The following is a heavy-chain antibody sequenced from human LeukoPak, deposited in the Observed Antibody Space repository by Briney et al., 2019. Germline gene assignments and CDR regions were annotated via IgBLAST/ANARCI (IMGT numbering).Heavy chain of an antibody. CDR1: GGSISSYY. V-gene: IGHV4-59*01. Sequence: SETLSLTCTVSGGSISSYYWSWIRQPPGKGLEWIGYIYYSGSTNYNPSLKSRVTISVDTSKNQFSLKLSSVTAADTAVYYCARSGYSSGWYGRAFDIWGQGTMVTVSS. J-gene: IGHJ3*02. CDR3: ARSGYSSGWYGRAFDI. D-gene: IGHD6-19*01. CDR2: IYYSGST.